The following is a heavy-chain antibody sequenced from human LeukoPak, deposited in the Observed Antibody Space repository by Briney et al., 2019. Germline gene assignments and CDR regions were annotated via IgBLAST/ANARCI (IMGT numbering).Heavy chain of an antibody. CDR3: ARLSPYLGSGSSAFPDDF. CDR2: INYSGST. CDR1: GGPISSSRYF. J-gene: IGHJ4*02. Sequence: PSETLSLTCTVSGGPISSSRYFWGWLRQPPGKGLEWIGSINYSGSTYYNPSLKSRVTISVDTSKNQFSLKLSSVTAADTAVFCCARLSPYLGSGSSAFPDDFWGQGTLVTVSS. V-gene: IGHV4-39*01. D-gene: IGHD3-10*01.